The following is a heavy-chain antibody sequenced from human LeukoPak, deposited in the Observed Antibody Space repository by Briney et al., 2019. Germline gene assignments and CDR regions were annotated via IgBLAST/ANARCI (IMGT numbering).Heavy chain of an antibody. D-gene: IGHD6-19*01. Sequence: GESLKISCKGSGYSFTSYWIGWVRQMPGKGLEWMGIICPGDSDTRYSPSFQGQVTISADKSISTAYLQWSSLKASDTAMYYCARHVAVAVLGRWFDPWGQGTLVTVSS. CDR1: GYSFTSYW. J-gene: IGHJ5*02. V-gene: IGHV5-51*01. CDR3: ARHVAVAVLGRWFDP. CDR2: ICPGDSDT.